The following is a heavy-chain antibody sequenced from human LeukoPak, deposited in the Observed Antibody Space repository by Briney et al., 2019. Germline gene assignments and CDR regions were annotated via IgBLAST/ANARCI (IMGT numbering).Heavy chain of an antibody. CDR1: GYTFTGYY. CDR2: INPNSGGT. V-gene: IGHV1-2*02. CDR3: AREWELPLDY. J-gene: IGHJ4*02. Sequence: ASVKVSCKASGYTFTGYYMHWVRQAPGQGLEWMGWINPNSGGTNYAQEFQGRVTMTRDTSISTAYMELSRLRSDDTAVYYCAREWELPLDYWGQGTLVTVSS. D-gene: IGHD1-26*01.